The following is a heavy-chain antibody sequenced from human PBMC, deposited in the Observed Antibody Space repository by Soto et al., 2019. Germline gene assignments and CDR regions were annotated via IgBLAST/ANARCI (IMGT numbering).Heavy chain of an antibody. D-gene: IGHD3-22*01. CDR2: IWYDGSNK. CDR1: GLTFSSYG. J-gene: IGHJ4*02. CDR3: ARDVIDNSGYYDFGY. V-gene: IGHV3-33*01. Sequence: PGGSLRLSCAASGLTFSSYGMHWVRQAPGKGLEWVAVIWYDGSNKYYADSVKGRFSISRDNSKNTLYLQMDSLKAEDTAVYYCARDVIDNSGYYDFGYWGQGTLVTVSS.